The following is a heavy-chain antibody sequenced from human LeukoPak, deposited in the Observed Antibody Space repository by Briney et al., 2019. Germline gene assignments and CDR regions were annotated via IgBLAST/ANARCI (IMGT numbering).Heavy chain of an antibody. CDR2: INHSGST. CDR1: GGSFSGYY. D-gene: IGHD3-3*01. CDR3: ARLRPHYDFWSGYYTICYFDY. V-gene: IGHV4-34*01. Sequence: PSETLSLTCAVSGGSFSGYYWSWIRQPPGKGLEWIGEINHSGSTNYNPSLKSRVTISVDTSKNQFSLKLSSVTAADTAVYYCARLRPHYDFWSGYYTICYFDYWGQGTLVTVSS. J-gene: IGHJ4*02.